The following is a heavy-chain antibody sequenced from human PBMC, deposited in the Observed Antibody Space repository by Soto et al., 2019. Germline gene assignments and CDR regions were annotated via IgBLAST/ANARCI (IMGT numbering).Heavy chain of an antibody. Sequence: SETLSLTCTVSGGSISSYYWSWIRQPPGKGLEWIGEIYHSGSTNYNPSLKSRVTISVDKSKNQFSLKLSSVTAADTAVYYCARKQWLSTLDYWGQGTLVTVSS. CDR1: GGSISSYY. V-gene: IGHV4-59*12. CDR2: IYHSGST. CDR3: ARKQWLSTLDY. D-gene: IGHD6-19*01. J-gene: IGHJ4*02.